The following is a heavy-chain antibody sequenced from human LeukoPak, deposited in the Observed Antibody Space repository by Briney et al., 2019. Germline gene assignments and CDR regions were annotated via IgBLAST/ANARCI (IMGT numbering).Heavy chain of an antibody. CDR3: ARDLWFGESDY. J-gene: IGHJ4*02. CDR1: GFSFSNHN. D-gene: IGHD3-10*01. Sequence: GGSLRLSCAASGFSFSNHNMNWVRQAPGKGLEWVSSISTFSNYIYYTDSVKGRFTISRDDAKDSLSLQMDSLRAEDTAVYYCARDLWFGESDYWGQGTLVTVSS. CDR2: ISTFSNYI. V-gene: IGHV3-21*01.